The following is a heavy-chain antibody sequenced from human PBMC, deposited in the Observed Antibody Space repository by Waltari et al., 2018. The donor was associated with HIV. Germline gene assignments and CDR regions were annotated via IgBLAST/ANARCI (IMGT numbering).Heavy chain of an antibody. CDR1: GSPFSRYA. D-gene: IGHD6-13*01. Sequence: EMQLLESGGGLVQPGGSLRLSCEASGSPFSRYAMHWVRQAPGKGLEWVSGISDSTGRTYYGDSVKGRFTISRDNSKNTLYLQMSSLRVEDTAIYYCAKDEAGAGSPEVWFDPWGQGTLVTVSS. CDR3: AKDEAGAGSPEVWFDP. V-gene: IGHV3-23*01. J-gene: IGHJ5*02. CDR2: ISDSTGRT.